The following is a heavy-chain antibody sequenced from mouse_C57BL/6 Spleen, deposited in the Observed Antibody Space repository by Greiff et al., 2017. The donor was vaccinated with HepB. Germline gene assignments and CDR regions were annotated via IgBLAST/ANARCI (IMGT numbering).Heavy chain of an antibody. D-gene: IGHD2-3*01. Sequence: QVQLQQPGAELVRPGSSVKLSCKASGYTFTSYWMHWVKQRPIPGLEWIGNIDPSDSETHYNQKFKDKATLTVDKSSSTAYMQLSSLTSEDSAVYYWARLAWDGYPFDYWGQGTTLTVSS. CDR3: ARLAWDGYPFDY. CDR2: IDPSDSET. CDR1: GYTFTSYW. J-gene: IGHJ2*01. V-gene: IGHV1-52*01.